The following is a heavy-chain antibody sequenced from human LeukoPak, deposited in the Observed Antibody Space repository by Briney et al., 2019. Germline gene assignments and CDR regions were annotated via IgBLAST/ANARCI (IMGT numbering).Heavy chain of an antibody. CDR1: GFKFSSNW. D-gene: IGHD4-17*01. CDR2: IKQDGSEK. J-gene: IGHJ4*02. V-gene: IGHV3-7*01. CDR3: AREGPSVTPYY. Sequence: GGSLRLSCAASGFKFSSNWMSCVRQAPGKGLEWVANIKQDGSEKYYVDSVKGRFAISRDNAKNSLYLQMNSLRAEDTAVYYCAREGPSVTPYYWGQGTLVTVSS.